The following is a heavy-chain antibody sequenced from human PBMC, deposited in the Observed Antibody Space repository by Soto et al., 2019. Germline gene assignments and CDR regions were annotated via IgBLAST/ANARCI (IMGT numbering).Heavy chain of an antibody. CDR1: GYTFTRNY. D-gene: IGHD6-19*01. J-gene: IGHJ4*02. CDR3: ARESVNSGARSGLDY. Sequence: QVQLVQSGAAVKKPGASVKVSCRASGYTFTRNYMHWVRQAPGQGLEWMGIINPNLGTTTYAQKFPGRITMTRDTSTSTVYMELSSLRSEDTAVYYCARESVNSGARSGLDYWGQGTLVTVSS. CDR2: INPNLGTT. V-gene: IGHV1-46*01.